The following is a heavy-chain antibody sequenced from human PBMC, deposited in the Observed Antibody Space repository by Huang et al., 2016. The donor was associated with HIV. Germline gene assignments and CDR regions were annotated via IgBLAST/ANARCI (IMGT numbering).Heavy chain of an antibody. CDR3: VKDRGQQLSPFDS. J-gene: IGHJ4*02. CDR2: SSPSSSFI. D-gene: IGHD6-13*01. V-gene: IGHV3-21*01. Sequence: EVQLVDSGGGLVKPGGSLRLSCAASGFSLDSFNMFWVRQTPAKGLQSVASSSPSSSFIEYADSVKGRFSTSRDNAKNSLYLQMNSLRGEDTAVYYCVKDRGQQLSPFDSWGQGTLVTVSS. CDR1: GFSLDSFN.